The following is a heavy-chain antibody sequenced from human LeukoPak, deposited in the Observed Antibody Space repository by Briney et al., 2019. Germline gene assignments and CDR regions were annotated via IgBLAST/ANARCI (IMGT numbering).Heavy chain of an antibody. D-gene: IGHD6-19*01. V-gene: IGHV3-7*03. CDR3: AKRSAESSGYFDS. CDR1: GFTFSSYW. CDR2: IKQDGSEK. Sequence: PGGSLRLSRAASGFTFSSYWVSWVRQAPGKGLEWVANIKQDGSEKYYVDSVKGRFTISRDNAKNSLYLQMNSLRAEDTAIYYCAKRSAESSGYFDSWGQGTLVTVSS. J-gene: IGHJ4*02.